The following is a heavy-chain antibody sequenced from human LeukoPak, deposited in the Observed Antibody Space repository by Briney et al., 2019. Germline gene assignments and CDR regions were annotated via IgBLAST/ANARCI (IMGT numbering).Heavy chain of an antibody. D-gene: IGHD6-19*01. V-gene: IGHV1-46*01. CDR1: GYTFTSYY. CDR2: INPSGGST. Sequence: ASVKVSCKASGYTFTSYYMHWVRQAPGQGLEWMGIINPSGGSTSYAQKFQGRVTMTRNTSISTAYMELSSLRSEDTAVYYCARAAAVARYHYWGQGTLVTVSS. J-gene: IGHJ4*02. CDR3: ARAAAVARYHY.